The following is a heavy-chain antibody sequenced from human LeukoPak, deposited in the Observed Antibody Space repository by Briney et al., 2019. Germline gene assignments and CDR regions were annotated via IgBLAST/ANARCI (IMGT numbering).Heavy chain of an antibody. J-gene: IGHJ4*02. CDR1: GDSISTYY. CDR3: AVAFDLTYCNY. Sequence: SETLSLTCTVSGDSISTYYWSWIRQPPGKALEWIGYIYYGGSTNYSPSLRSRVTISEDTSKNQFALRLSSVTAADTAVYYCAVAFDLTYCNYRGQGTLITVSS. V-gene: IGHV4-59*01. CDR2: IYYGGST. D-gene: IGHD3-9*01.